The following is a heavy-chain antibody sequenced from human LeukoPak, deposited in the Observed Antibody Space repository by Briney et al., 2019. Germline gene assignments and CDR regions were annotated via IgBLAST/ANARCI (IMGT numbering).Heavy chain of an antibody. D-gene: IGHD3-9*01. Sequence: GGSLRLSCAASGFTFSSYAMSWVRQAPGKGLEWVSAISGSGGSTYYADSVKGRFTISRDNSKNTLYLQMNSLRAEDTAVYYCAKVLLRYFDWLLSRSGTFDIWGQGTMVTVSP. CDR2: ISGSGGST. J-gene: IGHJ3*02. V-gene: IGHV3-23*01. CDR3: AKVLLRYFDWLLSRSGTFDI. CDR1: GFTFSSYA.